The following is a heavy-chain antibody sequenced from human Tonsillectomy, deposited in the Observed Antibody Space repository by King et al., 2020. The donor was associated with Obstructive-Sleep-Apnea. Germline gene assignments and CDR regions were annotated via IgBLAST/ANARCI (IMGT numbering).Heavy chain of an antibody. V-gene: IGHV4-31*03. CDR3: AREADYDYVWGTFRLTDYYYHMVV. D-gene: IGHD3-16*02. CDR2: IYYSGST. J-gene: IGHJ6*02. CDR1: GGSINSGGYY. Sequence: VQLQESGPGLVKPSQTLSLTCTVSGGSINSGGYYWTWIRQHPGKGLEWIGNIYYSGSTSYNPSLKSRVTISVDTSKNQFSLKLNSVTAADTAVYYCAREADYDYVWGTFRLTDYYYHMVVWGQGTTVTVSS.